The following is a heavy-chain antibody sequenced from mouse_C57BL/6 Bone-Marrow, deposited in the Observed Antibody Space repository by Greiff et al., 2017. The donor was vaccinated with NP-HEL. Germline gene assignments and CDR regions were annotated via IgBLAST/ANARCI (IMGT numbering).Heavy chain of an antibody. Sequence: QVQLKESGPELVKPGASVKISCKASGYAFSSSWMNWVKRRPGKGLEWIGRIYPGDGDTNYNGKFKGKATLTADKSSSTAYMQLSSLTSEDSAVYFCARGRWLLAYWGQGTLVTVSA. D-gene: IGHD2-3*01. CDR1: GYAFSSSW. CDR2: IYPGDGDT. CDR3: ARGRWLLAY. V-gene: IGHV1-82*01. J-gene: IGHJ3*01.